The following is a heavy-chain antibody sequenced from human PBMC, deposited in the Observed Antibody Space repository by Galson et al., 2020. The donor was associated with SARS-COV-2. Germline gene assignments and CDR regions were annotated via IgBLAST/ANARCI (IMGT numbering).Heavy chain of an antibody. Sequence: SVKVSCKASGGTFSNYAITWVRQAPGQGLEWMGGIIPIFGTANYAQKFQGRVTIIADESTNTAYMELSSLRSEDTAVYYCARAGYSSQLLSYYGLDVWGQGTTVTVSS. CDR1: GGTFSNYA. J-gene: IGHJ6*02. D-gene: IGHD6-13*01. CDR3: ARAGYSSQLLSYYGLDV. V-gene: IGHV1-69*13. CDR2: IIPIFGTA.